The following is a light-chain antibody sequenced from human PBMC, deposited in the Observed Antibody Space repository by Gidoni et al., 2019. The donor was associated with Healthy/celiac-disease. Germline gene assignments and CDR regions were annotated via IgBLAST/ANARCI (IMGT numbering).Light chain of an antibody. Sequence: DIQMTQSPSSLSASVGDRVTITCRASQSISSYLNWYQQKPGKAPKLLIYAASSLQRGVPSRFSGSGSGTDFTLTISRLQPEDFATYYCQQSYSTPPYTFXQXTKLEIK. V-gene: IGKV1-39*01. J-gene: IGKJ2*01. CDR1: QSISSY. CDR2: AAS. CDR3: QQSYSTPPYT.